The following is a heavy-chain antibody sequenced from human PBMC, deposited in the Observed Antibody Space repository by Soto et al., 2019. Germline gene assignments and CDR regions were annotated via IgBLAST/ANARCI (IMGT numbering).Heavy chain of an antibody. V-gene: IGHV4-39*01. D-gene: IGHD5-18*01. Sequence: TLSLTCGVSGGSISTNNYYWGWIRQPPGKGLDWIGSISYSGNTYYNPSLKSRVTISVDTSKNHFSLKLTSVSATDTAIYFCERHRYPAMVLYYFDYWGQGPLVTVSS. CDR3: ERHRYPAMVLYYFDY. CDR2: ISYSGNT. CDR1: GGSISTNNYY. J-gene: IGHJ4*02.